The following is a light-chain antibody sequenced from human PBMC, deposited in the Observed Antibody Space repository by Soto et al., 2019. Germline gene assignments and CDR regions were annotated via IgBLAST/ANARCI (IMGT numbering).Light chain of an antibody. CDR1: QRLSASD. Sequence: EIFLTQSPCTLSLSPGQRATLSCRASQRLSASDIAWYQQKPGQAPKFLIYGVSSRATGIPDRFSGSGSGTDFTLTISRLEHEDFAVYHCQQYGSSPLITFGQGTRLEIK. J-gene: IGKJ5*01. CDR2: GVS. CDR3: QQYGSSPLIT. V-gene: IGKV3-20*01.